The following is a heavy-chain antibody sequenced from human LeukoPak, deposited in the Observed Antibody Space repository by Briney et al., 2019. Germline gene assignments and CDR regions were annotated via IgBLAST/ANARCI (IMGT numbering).Heavy chain of an antibody. CDR2: MYYSGRT. J-gene: IGHJ3*02. Sequence: KPSETLSLTCTVSGGSISNSSHYWGWIRQPLAKGLEWIGSMYYSGRTYYNPSLKSRVTMSVDTSKNQFSLKLTSVTAADTAVYYCARVRVGADAFDIWGQGTMVTVSS. CDR3: ARVRVGADAFDI. V-gene: IGHV4-39*01. CDR1: GGSISNSSHY.